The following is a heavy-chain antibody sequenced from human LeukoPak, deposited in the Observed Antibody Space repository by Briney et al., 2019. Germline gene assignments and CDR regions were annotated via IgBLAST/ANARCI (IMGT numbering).Heavy chain of an antibody. Sequence: SETLSLTCTVSGGSISSYYWSWIRQPPGKGLEWIGYIYYSGSTNYNPSLKSRVTISVDTSKNQFSLKLSSVTAADTAVYYCARFRIAVAGESDYWGQGTLVTVSS. CDR1: GGSISSYY. J-gene: IGHJ4*02. V-gene: IGHV4-59*01. CDR3: ARFRIAVAGESDY. D-gene: IGHD6-19*01. CDR2: IYYSGST.